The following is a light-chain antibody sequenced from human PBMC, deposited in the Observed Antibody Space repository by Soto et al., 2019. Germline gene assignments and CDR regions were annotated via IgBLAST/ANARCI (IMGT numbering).Light chain of an antibody. CDR2: DVS. CDR3: SSYTSTSTLYV. J-gene: IGLJ1*01. CDR1: SSDIGGYNY. V-gene: IGLV2-14*03. Sequence: QSALTQPASVSGSPGQSITISCTGTSSDIGGYNYVSWYQQLPGKVPKLIIYDVSNRPSGVSDRFSGSKSGNAASLTISGLQAEVEADYYGSSYTSTSTLYVFGAGTKLTVL.